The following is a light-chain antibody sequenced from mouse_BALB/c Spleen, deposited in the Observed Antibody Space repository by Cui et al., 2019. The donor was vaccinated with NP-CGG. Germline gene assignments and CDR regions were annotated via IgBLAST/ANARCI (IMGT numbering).Light chain of an antibody. J-gene: IGLJ1*01. CDR2: GTN. V-gene: IGLV1*01. CDR1: IGAVTTSNY. CDR3: ALWYSNHWV. Sequence: QAVVTQESALTTSTGETVTLTRRSSIGAVTTSNYANWVQEKPDHLFTGLIGGTNNRPPGVPARFSGSLIGDKAALTITGAQTEDEAIYFCALWYSNHWVFGGGTKLTVL.